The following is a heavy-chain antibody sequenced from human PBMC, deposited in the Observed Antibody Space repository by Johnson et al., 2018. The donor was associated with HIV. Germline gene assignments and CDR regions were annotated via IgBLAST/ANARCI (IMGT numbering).Heavy chain of an antibody. V-gene: IGHV3-66*01. Sequence: VQLAESGGGLVQPGGSLRLSCAASGFTVSSNYMSWVRQAPGKGLEWVSVIYSGGSTYYADSVKGRFTISRDNSKNTLYLQMNSLRAEDTAVYYCARIDYSNYEEAFDIWGQGTMVTVSS. CDR2: IYSGGST. D-gene: IGHD4-11*01. J-gene: IGHJ3*02. CDR3: ARIDYSNYEEAFDI. CDR1: GFTVSSNY.